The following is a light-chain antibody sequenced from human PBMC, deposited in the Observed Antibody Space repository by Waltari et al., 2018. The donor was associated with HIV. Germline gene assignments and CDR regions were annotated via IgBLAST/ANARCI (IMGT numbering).Light chain of an antibody. CDR2: RVS. CDR1: RSLVHRNGNTY. J-gene: IGKJ1*01. CDR3: MQGSVLPWT. V-gene: IGKV2-24*01. Sequence: IVISQAPLPVPVTLGQPASLFSKSDRSLVHRNGNTYLSWVQPRPGQPPRPLISRVSARVSGVPDKFSGSGAGTEFMLNISRVDSVDVAVYYCMQGSVLPWTFGQGTKLDIQ.